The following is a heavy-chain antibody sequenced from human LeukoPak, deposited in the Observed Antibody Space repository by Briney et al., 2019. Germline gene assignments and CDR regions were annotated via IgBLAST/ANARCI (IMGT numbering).Heavy chain of an antibody. J-gene: IGHJ3*02. CDR3: ARGPPDCSSTSCYAFDAFDI. V-gene: IGHV4-38-2*02. D-gene: IGHD2-2*01. Sequence: PSETLSLTCSISRHSISSAYYWGWIRQPPGKGLEWIGSKYHSGSTFYNPSLKSRVTMSVDTSKNQFSLKLTSVTAADTAVYYCARGPPDCSSTSCYAFDAFDIWGQGTMVTVSS. CDR1: RHSISSAYY. CDR2: KYHSGST.